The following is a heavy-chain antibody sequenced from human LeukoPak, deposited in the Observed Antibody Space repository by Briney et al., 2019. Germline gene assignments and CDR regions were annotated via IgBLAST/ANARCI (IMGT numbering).Heavy chain of an antibody. V-gene: IGHV4-30-4*01. CDR1: GGSIRNGDFY. CDR3: ARGGSSWYLGWGVDSKHYGMDV. J-gene: IGHJ6*02. Sequence: PSQTLSLTCTVSGGSIRNGDFYWSWIRQSPGKGLEWIGYIYYSGSTNYNPSLKSRVTISVDTSKNQFSLKLSSVTAADTAVYYCARGGSSWYLGWGVDSKHYGMDVWGQGTTVTVSS. CDR2: IYYSGST. D-gene: IGHD6-13*01.